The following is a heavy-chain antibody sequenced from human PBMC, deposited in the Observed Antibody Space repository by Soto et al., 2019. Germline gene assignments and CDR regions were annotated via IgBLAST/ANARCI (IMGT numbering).Heavy chain of an antibody. D-gene: IGHD2-2*01. J-gene: IGHJ5*02. CDR2: ISAYNGNT. V-gene: IGHV1-18*01. CDR1: GYTFTSYG. CDR3: AGEFTAFFPSWSALGFEFDP. Sequence: GASVKVSCKASGYTFTSYGISWVRQAPGQGLEWMGWISAYNGNTNYAQKLQGRVTMTTDTSTSTAYMELRSLRSDDTAVYYCAGEFTAFFPSWSALGFEFDPWGQGTLVTVSS.